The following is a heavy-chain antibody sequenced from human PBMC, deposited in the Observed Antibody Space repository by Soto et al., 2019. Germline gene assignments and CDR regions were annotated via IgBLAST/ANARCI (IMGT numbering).Heavy chain of an antibody. CDR1: GFTFSSYG. Sequence: GGSLRLSCAASGFTFSSYGMHWVRQALGKGLEWVAVISYDGSNKYYADSVKGRFTISRDNSKNTLYLQMNSLRAEDTAVYYCAKDPGPLEAYFDYWGQGTLVTVSS. J-gene: IGHJ4*02. V-gene: IGHV3-30*18. D-gene: IGHD3-3*01. CDR3: AKDPGPLEAYFDY. CDR2: ISYDGSNK.